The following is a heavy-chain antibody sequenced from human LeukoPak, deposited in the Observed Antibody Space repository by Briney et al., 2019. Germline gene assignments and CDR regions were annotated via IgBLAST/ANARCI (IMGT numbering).Heavy chain of an antibody. CDR3: ARGQLRYANDY. J-gene: IGHJ4*02. Sequence: PGGSLRLSCAASGFTFSSYAMSWVRQAPGKGLEWVSYISSSGSTIYYADSVKGRFTISRDNAKNSLYLQMNSLRAEDTAVYYCARGQLRYANDYWGQGTLVTVSS. V-gene: IGHV3-48*03. CDR1: GFTFSSYA. D-gene: IGHD5-18*01. CDR2: ISSSGSTI.